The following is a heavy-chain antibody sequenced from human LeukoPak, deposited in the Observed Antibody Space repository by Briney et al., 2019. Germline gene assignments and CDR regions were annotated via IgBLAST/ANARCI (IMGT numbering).Heavy chain of an antibody. CDR1: GFRFSSYG. Sequence: PGRSLRLSCAASGFRFSSYGMHWVRQAPGKGLEWVAVISDDGIKIYYGDSVKGRFTISRDNSKNTLNLQMDSLRPEDTAVYYCAKVRVGTAHFDYWGQGTLVTVSS. CDR3: AKVRVGTAHFDY. J-gene: IGHJ4*02. V-gene: IGHV3-30*18. D-gene: IGHD2-15*01. CDR2: ISDDGIKI.